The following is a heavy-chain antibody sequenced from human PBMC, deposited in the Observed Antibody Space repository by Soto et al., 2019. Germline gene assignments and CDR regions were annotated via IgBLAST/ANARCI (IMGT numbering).Heavy chain of an antibody. CDR2: IYWDDDK. Sequence: QITLKESGPTLVKPTQTLTLTCTFSGFSLSTSGVGVGWIRQPPGKALEWLALIYWDDDKRYSPSLKSRLTITTDTSKNQVVLTMTNMDPVDTATYYCAHSYCSSTSCYGYYFDYWGQGTLVTVSS. CDR3: AHSYCSSTSCYGYYFDY. CDR1: GFSLSTSGVG. V-gene: IGHV2-5*02. D-gene: IGHD2-2*01. J-gene: IGHJ4*02.